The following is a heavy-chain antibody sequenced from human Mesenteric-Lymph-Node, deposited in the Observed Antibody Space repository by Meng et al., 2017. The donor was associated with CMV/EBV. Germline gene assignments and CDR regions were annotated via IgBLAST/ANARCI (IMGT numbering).Heavy chain of an antibody. CDR2: INHSGST. Sequence: GSLRLSCAVYGGPFSASGYYWSWIRQPPGKGLEWIGEINHSGSTNYNPSLKSRVTISLDTSKNQFSLRLSSVTAADTAVYYCASGPGYCTSDSCYGGWFDPWGQGTLVTVSS. J-gene: IGHJ5*02. CDR1: GGPFSASGYY. D-gene: IGHD2-2*03. CDR3: ASGPGYCTSDSCYGGWFDP. V-gene: IGHV4-34*01.